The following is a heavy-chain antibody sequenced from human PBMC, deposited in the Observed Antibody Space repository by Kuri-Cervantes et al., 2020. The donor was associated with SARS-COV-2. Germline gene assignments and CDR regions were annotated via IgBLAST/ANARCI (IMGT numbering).Heavy chain of an antibody. D-gene: IGHD3-22*01. J-gene: IGHJ3*02. CDR1: GYTLTGYY. Sequence: ASVKVSCKASGYTLTGYYMHWVRQAPGQGLEWMGWINPNSCGTNYAQKFQGWVTMTRDTSISTVYMELSRLRSDDTAVYYCARSTSFRRLVVISQGGAFDIWGQGTMVTVSS. CDR2: INPNSCGT. V-gene: IGHV1-2*04. CDR3: ARSTSFRRLVVISQGGAFDI.